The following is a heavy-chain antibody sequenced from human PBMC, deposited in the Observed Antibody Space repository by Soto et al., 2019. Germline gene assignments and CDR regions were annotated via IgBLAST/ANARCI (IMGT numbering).Heavy chain of an antibody. D-gene: IGHD1-26*01. CDR2: INPGYPAGRST. J-gene: IGHJ6*02. CDR3: AREAIVAGATTGMDV. V-gene: IGHV1-46*01. Sequence: QVQLVQSGAEVKKPGASVKVSCKASGYTLTTFFMHWVRQAPGQGLEWMGLINPGYPAGRSTTYVQKLQGRVPITTDTSTRTVYMEQSRLRSDDTAVYECAREAIVAGATTGMDVWGQGTTVT. CDR1: GYTLTTFF.